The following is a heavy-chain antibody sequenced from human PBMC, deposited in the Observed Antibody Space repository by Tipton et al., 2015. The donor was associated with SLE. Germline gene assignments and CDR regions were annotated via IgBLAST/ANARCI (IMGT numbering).Heavy chain of an antibody. J-gene: IGHJ2*01. CDR1: GGSISSGGHY. V-gene: IGHV4-31*03. CDR3: ARRDGGGYFDL. CDR2: IYYSGST. Sequence: TLSLTCTVSGGSISSGGHYWSWIRQHPGKGLEWIGYIYYSGSTFYNPSLNSRVTISGDTSKNQFSLKLTSVTAADTAVYYCARRDGGGYFDLWGRGSLVTVSS. D-gene: IGHD3-16*01.